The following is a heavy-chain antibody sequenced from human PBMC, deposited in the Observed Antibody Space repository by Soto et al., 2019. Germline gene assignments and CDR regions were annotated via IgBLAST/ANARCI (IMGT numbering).Heavy chain of an antibody. J-gene: IGHJ5*02. D-gene: IGHD4-17*01. Sequence: GGSLRLSCAASGFTFSSYAMHWVRQAPGKGLEWVAVISYDGSNKYYADSVKGRFTISRDNSKNTLYLQMNSLRAEDTAVYYCAGDYGDNDWFDPWGQGTLVTVSS. CDR1: GFTFSSYA. CDR2: ISYDGSNK. V-gene: IGHV3-30-3*01. CDR3: AGDYGDNDWFDP.